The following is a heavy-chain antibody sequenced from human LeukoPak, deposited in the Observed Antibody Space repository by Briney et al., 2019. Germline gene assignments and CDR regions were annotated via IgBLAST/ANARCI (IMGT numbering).Heavy chain of an antibody. CDR1: GFTFSSYG. CDR2: IWYDGSNK. V-gene: IGHV3-33*06. Sequence: GRSLRLSCAASGFTFSSYGMHWVRRAPGKGLEWVAVIWYDGSNKYYADSVKGRFTISRDNSKNTLYLQMNSLRAEDTAVYYCAKDNALSSPYCGGDCFDAFDIWGQGTMVTVSS. CDR3: AKDNALSSPYCGGDCFDAFDI. J-gene: IGHJ3*02. D-gene: IGHD2-21*02.